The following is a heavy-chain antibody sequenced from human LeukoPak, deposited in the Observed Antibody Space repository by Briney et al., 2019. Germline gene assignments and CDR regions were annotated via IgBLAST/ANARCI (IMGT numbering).Heavy chain of an antibody. CDR2: INPSGGST. D-gene: IGHD3-16*01. Sequence: ASVTVSCKASGYTFTSSYMHWVRQAPGQGLEWMGIINPSGGSTSYAQKFQGRVTMTRDTSTSTVYMELSSLRSEDTAVYCCAAHGGYYCYYGMDVWGQGTTVTVSS. CDR3: AAHGGYYCYYGMDV. V-gene: IGHV1-46*01. J-gene: IGHJ6*02. CDR1: GYTFTSSY.